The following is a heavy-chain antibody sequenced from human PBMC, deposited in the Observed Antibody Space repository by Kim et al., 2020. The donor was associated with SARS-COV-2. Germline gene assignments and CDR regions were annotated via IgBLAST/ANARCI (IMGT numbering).Heavy chain of an antibody. CDR1: GYTFTGYY. CDR3: ARDRYSYGYPTPDY. V-gene: IGHV1-2*06. D-gene: IGHD5-18*01. Sequence: ASVKVSCKASGYTFTGYYMHWVRQAPGQGLEWMGRINPNSGGTNYAQKFQGRVTMTRDTSISTAYMELSRLRSDDTAVYYCARDRYSYGYPTPDYWGQGTLVTVSS. CDR2: INPNSGGT. J-gene: IGHJ4*02.